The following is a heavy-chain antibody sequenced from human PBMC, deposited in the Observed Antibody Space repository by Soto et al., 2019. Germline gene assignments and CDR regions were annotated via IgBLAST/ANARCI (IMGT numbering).Heavy chain of an antibody. CDR2: ISGSGGST. CDR3: AKALALDYGDYAGVPWAHDAFDI. J-gene: IGHJ3*02. Sequence: EVQLLESGGGLVQPGGSLRLSCAASGFTFSSYAMSWVRQAPGKGLEWVSAISGSGGSTYYADSVKGRFTISRDNSKNTLYLQMNSLRAEDTAVYYCAKALALDYGDYAGVPWAHDAFDIWGQGTMVTVSS. CDR1: GFTFSSYA. D-gene: IGHD4-17*01. V-gene: IGHV3-23*01.